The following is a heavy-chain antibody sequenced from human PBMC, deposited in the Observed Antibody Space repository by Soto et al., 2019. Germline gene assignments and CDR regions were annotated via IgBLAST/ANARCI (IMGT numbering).Heavy chain of an antibody. J-gene: IGHJ6*02. CDR1: GYIFTSYW. D-gene: IGHD6-6*01. CDR2: IYPGDSDT. V-gene: IGHV5-51*07. Sequence: PGESQEISCKASGYIFTSYWIGWVHPGPREGLERVGIIYPGDSDTNDNTSYHGQTTTTAANTSTTAYLQRSRRKDATTAKYYAARHRTRVEYSSSYESYYGMDVWGQGTTVTVSS. CDR3: ARHRTRVEYSSSYESYYGMDV.